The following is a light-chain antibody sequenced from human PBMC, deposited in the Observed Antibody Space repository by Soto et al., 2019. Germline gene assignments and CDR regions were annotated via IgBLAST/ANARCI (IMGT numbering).Light chain of an antibody. Sequence: EIVMTQSPATLSVSPGERATLSCRARQSVSSNLAWYQQKLGQAPRLLIYGASTRATGIPARCSGSGSGTEFTLTISSLQSEDFAVYYCQQYNNWPPYTFGQGTKLEIK. CDR1: QSVSSN. CDR2: GAS. J-gene: IGKJ2*01. V-gene: IGKV3-15*01. CDR3: QQYNNWPPYT.